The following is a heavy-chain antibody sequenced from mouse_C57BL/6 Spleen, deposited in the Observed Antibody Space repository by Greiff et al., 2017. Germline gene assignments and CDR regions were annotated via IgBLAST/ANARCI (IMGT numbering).Heavy chain of an antibody. CDR3: ARDGDYGNYDWFAY. CDR1: GYSITSGYY. CDR2: ISYGGSN. J-gene: IGHJ3*01. D-gene: IGHD2-1*01. V-gene: IGHV3-6*01. Sequence: EVKVEESGPGLVKPSQSLSLTCSVTGYSITSGYYWNWLRQFPGNKLEWMGYISYGGSNNYNPSLKNRISITRDTSKNRFFLKLKSVTTEDTATYYCARDGDYGNYDWFAYWGQGTLVTVSA.